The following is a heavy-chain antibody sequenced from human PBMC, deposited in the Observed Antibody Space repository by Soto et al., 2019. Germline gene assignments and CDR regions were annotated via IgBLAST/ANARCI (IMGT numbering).Heavy chain of an antibody. D-gene: IGHD1-1*01. CDR3: ARDSSELDCCLDSFDI. Sequence: EVQLLESGGGLVQPGGSLRLSCAASGFAFNNYAMTWVRQAPGKGLEWVSAIRGRGGSGDNTYYADSVKDRFTISREDSSNTLYLQMNSLRAGDTAVYYCARDSSELDCCLDSFDIWGQGTMVTVSS. CDR2: IRGRGGSGDNT. V-gene: IGHV3-23*01. J-gene: IGHJ3*02. CDR1: GFAFNNYA.